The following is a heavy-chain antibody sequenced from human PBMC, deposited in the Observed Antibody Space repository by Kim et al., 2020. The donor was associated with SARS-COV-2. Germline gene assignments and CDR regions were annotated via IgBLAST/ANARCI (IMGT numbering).Heavy chain of an antibody. J-gene: IGHJ6*01. D-gene: IGHD6-19*01. CDR1: GGSLSSSSYY. CDR3: ARHQSYSSGWYDAFYY. V-gene: IGHV4-39*01. Sequence: SETLSLTCTVSGGSLSSSSYYWGWIRQPPGKGLEWIGTAYYSGNTYYNPSLKSRVTISVDTSKNQFSLKLGSVTAADTAVYYCARHQSYSSGWYDAFYY. CDR2: AYYSGNT.